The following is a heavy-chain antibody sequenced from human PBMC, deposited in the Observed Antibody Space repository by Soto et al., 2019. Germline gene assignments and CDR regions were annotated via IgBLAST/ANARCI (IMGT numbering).Heavy chain of an antibody. CDR3: ARGQYYYDSSGYYLGY. Sequence: ASVKVSCKXSGYTFTSYGISWVRQAPGQGLEWMGWISAYNGNTNYAQKLQGRVTMTTDTSTSTAYMELRSLRSDDTAMYYCARGQYYYDSSGYYLGYWGQGTLVTVSS. CDR2: ISAYNGNT. J-gene: IGHJ4*02. V-gene: IGHV1-18*01. CDR1: GYTFTSYG. D-gene: IGHD3-22*01.